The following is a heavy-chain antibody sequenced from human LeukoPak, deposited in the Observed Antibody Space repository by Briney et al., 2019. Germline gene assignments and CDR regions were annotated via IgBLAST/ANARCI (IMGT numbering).Heavy chain of an antibody. CDR1: GGSISSYY. J-gene: IGHJ5*02. D-gene: IGHD4-17*01. CDR2: IYYSGST. V-gene: IGHV4-59*08. Sequence: PSETLSLTCTVSGGSISSYYWSWIRQPPGKGLEWIGYIYYSGSTNYNPSLKSRVTISVDTSKNRFSLKLSSVTAADTAVYYCARGEMTSWFDPWGQGTLVTVSS. CDR3: ARGEMTSWFDP.